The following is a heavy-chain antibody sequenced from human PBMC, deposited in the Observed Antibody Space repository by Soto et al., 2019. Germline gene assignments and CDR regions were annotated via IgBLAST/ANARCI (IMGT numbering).Heavy chain of an antibody. CDR2: IYYSGST. Sequence: SETLSLTCTVSGGSISSYYWSWIRQPPGKGLEWIGYIYYSGSTNYNPSLKSRVTISVDKANNVMSLNLASVTAADTAVYYCARDVGGVEVRLDLFNIWGQGKMVTVSS. CDR3: ARDVGGVEVRLDLFNI. D-gene: IGHD2-8*02. J-gene: IGHJ3*02. V-gene: IGHV4-59*12. CDR1: GGSISSYY.